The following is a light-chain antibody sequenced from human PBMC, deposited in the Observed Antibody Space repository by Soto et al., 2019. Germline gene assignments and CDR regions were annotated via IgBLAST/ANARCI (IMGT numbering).Light chain of an antibody. J-gene: IGLJ1*01. V-gene: IGLV1-40*01. CDR1: SSNIGADFD. CDR2: DNN. Sequence: QSVLTQPPSVSGAPGQRVTISCTGSSSNIGADFDVHWYQQLLGTAPKLLIYDNNNRPSGVPDRFSGSKSGTSASLAITGLQAEDEADYYCQSYDSSLSGRVFGTGTKLTVL. CDR3: QSYDSSLSGRV.